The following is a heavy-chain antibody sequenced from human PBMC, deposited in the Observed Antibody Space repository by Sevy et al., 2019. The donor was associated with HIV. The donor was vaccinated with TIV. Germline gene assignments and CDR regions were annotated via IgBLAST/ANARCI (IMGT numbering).Heavy chain of an antibody. D-gene: IGHD2-2*01. CDR1: GFTFSSYG. J-gene: IGHJ6*02. V-gene: IGHV3-30*02. CDR3: AKDLCSSTSCYVYYYYYGMDV. Sequence: GGSLRLSCAASGFTFSSYGMHWVRQAPGKGLEWVAFIRYDGSNKYYADSVKGRFTISRDNSKNTLYLQMNSLRAEDTAEYYWAKDLCSSTSCYVYYYYYGMDVWGQGTTVTVSS. CDR2: IRYDGSNK.